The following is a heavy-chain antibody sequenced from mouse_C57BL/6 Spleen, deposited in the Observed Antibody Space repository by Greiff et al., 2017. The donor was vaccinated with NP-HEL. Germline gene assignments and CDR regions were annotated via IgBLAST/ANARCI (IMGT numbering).Heavy chain of an antibody. Sequence: QVQLQQSGAELARPGASVKMSCKASGYTFTSYTMHWVKQRPGQGLEWIGNINPSSGYTKYNQKFKDKATLTADKSSSTAYMQLSSLTSEDSAVYYSARDNYGSSYHWYFGGRGTRTTVTV. CDR3: ARDNYGSSYHWYFGG. CDR1: GYTFTSYT. D-gene: IGHD1-1*01. CDR2: INPSSGYT. J-gene: IGHJ1*03. V-gene: IGHV1-4*01.